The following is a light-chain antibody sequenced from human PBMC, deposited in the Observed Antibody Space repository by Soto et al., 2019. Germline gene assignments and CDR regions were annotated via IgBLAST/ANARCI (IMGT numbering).Light chain of an antibody. CDR1: QSGSSSY. CDR2: AAY. Sequence: EIVLTQSPGTLSFSPGERATLSCRASQSGSSSYLPWYQQKPGQVPRLLMYAAYSRATGIPDRFSGSGSGTYFTLTISRLEAKDFAVYYCQQYYSSPITVGQRTRMVI. CDR3: QQYYSSPIT. J-gene: IGKJ5*01. V-gene: IGKV3-20*01.